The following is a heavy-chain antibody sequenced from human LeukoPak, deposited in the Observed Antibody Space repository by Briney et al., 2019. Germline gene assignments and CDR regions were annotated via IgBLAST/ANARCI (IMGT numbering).Heavy chain of an antibody. CDR1: GFTFDDYG. CDR3: ARDSGYTTSPGY. D-gene: IGHD3-16*02. J-gene: IGHJ4*02. V-gene: IGHV3-20*04. Sequence: PGGSLRLSCVASGFTFDDYGMSWVRQAPGKGLEWVSGINWNGGSTGYADSVKGRFTVSRDNAKNSLYLQMNRLRAEDTALYYCARDSGYTTSPGYWGQGTLVTVSS. CDR2: INWNGGST.